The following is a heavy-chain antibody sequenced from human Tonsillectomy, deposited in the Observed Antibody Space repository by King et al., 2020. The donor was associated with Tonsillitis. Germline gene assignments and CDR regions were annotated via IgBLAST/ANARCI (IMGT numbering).Heavy chain of an antibody. D-gene: IGHD5-18*01. Sequence: QLQESGPGLVKPSETLSLTCTVSGGSISSSTYYWGWIRQPTGKGLEWIGSIYYSGTTYYNPSLRSRVTISVDTSKNQFSLKLSSVTAADTAVYYCARLYSSVDYWGQGTLVTVSS. CDR1: GGSISSSTYY. J-gene: IGHJ4*02. V-gene: IGHV4-39*01. CDR2: IYYSGTT. CDR3: ARLYSSVDY.